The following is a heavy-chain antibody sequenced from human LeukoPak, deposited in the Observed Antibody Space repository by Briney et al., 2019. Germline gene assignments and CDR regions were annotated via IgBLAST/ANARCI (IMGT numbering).Heavy chain of an antibody. CDR2: ISAYNGNT. CDR3: ARVAVSTRYFDY. Sequence: ASVKVSCKASGYTFTSYGISWVRQAPGQGLEWMGWISAYNGNTNYAQKLQGRVTMTRDTSTSTVYMELSSLRSEDTAVYYCARVAVSTRYFDYWGQGTLVTVSS. CDR1: GYTFTSYG. J-gene: IGHJ4*02. V-gene: IGHV1-18*01. D-gene: IGHD4-11*01.